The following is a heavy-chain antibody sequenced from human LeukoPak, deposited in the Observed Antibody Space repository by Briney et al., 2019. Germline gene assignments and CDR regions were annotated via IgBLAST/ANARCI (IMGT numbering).Heavy chain of an antibody. Sequence: ASVKVSCKASGYTFTGYYINWVRPAPGQSLEWMGWINPNSGATKFAQKFQGRVTLTRYTSINTAYMELTSLRSDDTAVYFCARDRQYGTSWRRTSFDPWGQGTLVTVSS. CDR3: ARDRQYGTSWRRTSFDP. J-gene: IGHJ5*02. CDR1: GYTFTGYY. V-gene: IGHV1-2*02. CDR2: INPNSGAT. D-gene: IGHD1-14*01.